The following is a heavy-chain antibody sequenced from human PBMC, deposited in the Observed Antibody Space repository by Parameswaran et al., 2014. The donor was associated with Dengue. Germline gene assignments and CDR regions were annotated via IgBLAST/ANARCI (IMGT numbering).Heavy chain of an antibody. CDR3: APDGDGVSIIPGY. CDR2: ISGSGGST. CDR1: GFTFSSYA. J-gene: IGHJ4*02. Sequence: GSLRLSCAASGFTFSSYAMSWVRQAPGKGLEWVSAISGSGGSTYYADSVKGRFTISRDNSKNTLYLQMNSLRAEDTAVYYCAPDGDGVSIIPGYWGQGTLVTVSS. V-gene: IGHV3-23*01. D-gene: IGHD2-8*01.